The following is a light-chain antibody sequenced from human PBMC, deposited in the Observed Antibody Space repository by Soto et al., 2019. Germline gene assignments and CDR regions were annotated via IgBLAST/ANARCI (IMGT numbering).Light chain of an antibody. CDR2: EVS. J-gene: IGLJ1*01. V-gene: IGLV2-14*01. CDR3: VSFTSSTTYV. Sequence: QSALTQPASVSGSPGQSITISCTGTSSDIGTNNYVSWYQQHPGKAPKLMIYEVSNRPSGVSNRFSASKSGNTASLTISGLQAEDEADYYCVSFTSSTTYVFGSGTKLTVL. CDR1: SSDIGTNNY.